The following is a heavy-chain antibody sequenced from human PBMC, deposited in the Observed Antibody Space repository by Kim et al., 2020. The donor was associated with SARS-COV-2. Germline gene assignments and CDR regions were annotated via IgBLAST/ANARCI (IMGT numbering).Heavy chain of an antibody. CDR2: VSWNSGSI. V-gene: IGHV3-9*01. CDR1: GFTFDDYA. D-gene: IGHD6-13*01. CDR3: ARKFAAGPMNSDYDY. Sequence: GGSLRLSCAASGFTFDDYAMHWVRQAPGKGLEWVSGVSWNSGSIGYADSVKGRFTISRDNAKNSLYLQMNSLRAEDTALYYCARKFAAGPMNSDYDYWG. J-gene: IGHJ4*01.